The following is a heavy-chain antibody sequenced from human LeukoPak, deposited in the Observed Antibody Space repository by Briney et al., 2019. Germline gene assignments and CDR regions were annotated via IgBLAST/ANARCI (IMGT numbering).Heavy chain of an antibody. Sequence: ASVTVSCTASGGTFSSYAISWVRQAPGQGLEWMGGIIPIFGTANYAQKFQGRVTITADESTSTAYMELSSLRFEDTAVYFCTIGLAGDWDAFDIWGLGTMVTVSS. D-gene: IGHD6-19*01. V-gene: IGHV1-69*13. CDR2: IIPIFGTA. J-gene: IGHJ3*02. CDR3: TIGLAGDWDAFDI. CDR1: GGTFSSYA.